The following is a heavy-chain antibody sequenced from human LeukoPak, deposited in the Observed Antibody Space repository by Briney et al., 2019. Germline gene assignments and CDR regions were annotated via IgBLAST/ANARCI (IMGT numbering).Heavy chain of an antibody. CDR1: GYTFTGYY. J-gene: IGHJ5*02. Sequence: GASVKVSCKASGYTFTGYYMLWVRQAPGQGLEWMGWISAYNGNTNYAQKLQGRVTMTTDTSTSTAYMELRSLRSDDTAVYYCAREPRIQLWFNTNWFDPWGQGTLVTVSS. CDR3: AREPRIQLWFNTNWFDP. CDR2: ISAYNGNT. D-gene: IGHD5-18*01. V-gene: IGHV1-18*04.